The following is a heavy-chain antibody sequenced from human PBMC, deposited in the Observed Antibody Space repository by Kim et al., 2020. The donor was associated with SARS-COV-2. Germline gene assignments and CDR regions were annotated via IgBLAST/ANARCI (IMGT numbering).Heavy chain of an antibody. D-gene: IGHD2-15*01. CDR1: GDSITGGDYW. J-gene: IGHJ3*01. V-gene: IGHV4-30-4*01. CDR2: IHSDGRA. Sequence: SETLSLTCTVSGDSITGGDYWWSWVRQPPGKGLEWVAYIHSDGRAKYNPSLQGRPTLSIDSSRNQFSLKLLSVTAADTAVYYCAREVNIATPTSDAFDLWGQGTMVTVSS. CDR3: AREVNIATPTSDAFDL.